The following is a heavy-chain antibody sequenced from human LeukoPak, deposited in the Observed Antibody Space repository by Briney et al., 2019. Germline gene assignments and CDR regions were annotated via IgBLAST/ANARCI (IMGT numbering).Heavy chain of an antibody. CDR3: ARCTGGDCGGAFDI. D-gene: IGHD2-21*02. J-gene: IGHJ3*02. Sequence: ASVKVSCKTSGNTFINYDINWLRQATGQGLEWMGWMNPNTGNADSAQKFQGRVTMTRNISISTAYMELSSLRFEDTAVYYCARCTGGDCGGAFDIWGQGTMVTVSS. CDR2: MNPNTGNA. V-gene: IGHV1-8*01. CDR1: GNTFINYD.